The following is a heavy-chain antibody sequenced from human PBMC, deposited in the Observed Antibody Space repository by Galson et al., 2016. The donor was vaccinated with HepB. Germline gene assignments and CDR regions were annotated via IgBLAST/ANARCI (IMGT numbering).Heavy chain of an antibody. CDR3: ARMGYHDIGAEPLYYFDY. J-gene: IGHJ4*02. CDR2: FIPFFDTV. D-gene: IGHD3-22*01. Sequence: SVKVSCKASGGTFTNYGISWVRQAPGQGLEWMGGFIPFFDTVNSAQKFQGRVTITADESTSTSYMELSSLRSEDTAIYYCARMGYHDIGAEPLYYFDYWGQGTLVTVSS. V-gene: IGHV1-69*13. CDR1: GGTFTNYG.